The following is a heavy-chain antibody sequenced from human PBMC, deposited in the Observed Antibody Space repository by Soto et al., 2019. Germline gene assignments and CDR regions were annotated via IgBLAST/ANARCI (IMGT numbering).Heavy chain of an antibody. CDR2: INGGNGNT. Sequence: ASVKVSCKASGYTFTIYDMHWVRQAPGQRLEWMGWINGGNGNTKYSQKFQGRATINRDTSATTAYMELTSLRSEDAAVYYCARARGRAFDIWGQGTMVTVSS. CDR1: GYTFTIYD. V-gene: IGHV1-3*01. J-gene: IGHJ3*02. D-gene: IGHD6-6*01. CDR3: ARARGRAFDI.